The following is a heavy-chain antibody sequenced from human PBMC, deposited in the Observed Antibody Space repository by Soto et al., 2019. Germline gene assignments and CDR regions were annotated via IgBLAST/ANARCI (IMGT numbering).Heavy chain of an antibody. D-gene: IGHD2-15*01. CDR1: GGSISSYY. CDR3: AREEGVDSIRWYNWFDP. J-gene: IGHJ5*02. CDR2: IYYSGST. Sequence: QVQLQESGPGLVKPSETLSLTCTVSGGSISSYYWSWIRQPPGKGLEWIGYIYYSGSTNYNPSLKSRVTISVDTSKNQFSRKLSSVTAADTAVYYCAREEGVDSIRWYNWFDPWGQGTLVTVSS. V-gene: IGHV4-59*01.